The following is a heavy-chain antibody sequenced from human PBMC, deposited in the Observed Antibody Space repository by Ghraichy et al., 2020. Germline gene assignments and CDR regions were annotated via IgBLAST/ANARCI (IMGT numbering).Heavy chain of an antibody. V-gene: IGHV3-48*02. CDR1: GFTFSSYS. J-gene: IGHJ4*02. D-gene: IGHD3-10*01. CDR3: ARGYGRDYDGSVSYDNGNLRH. Sequence: GGSLRLSCAASGFTFSSYSMNWVRQAPGKGLEWVSYISSSSSTIYYADSVKGRFTISRDNAKNSLYLQMNSLRDEDTAVYYCARGYGRDYDGSVSYDNGNLRHCGQRHLVIVSP. CDR2: ISSSSSTI.